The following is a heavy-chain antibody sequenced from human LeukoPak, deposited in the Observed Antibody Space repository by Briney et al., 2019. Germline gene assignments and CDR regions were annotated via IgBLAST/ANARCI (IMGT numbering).Heavy chain of an antibody. V-gene: IGHV1-46*01. CDR3: ARELNYYDSSGLPGYFDY. J-gene: IGHJ4*02. CDR2: INPSGGST. D-gene: IGHD3-22*01. CDR1: GYTFTSYY. Sequence: ASVKVSCKASGYTFTSYYMHWVRQAPGQGLEWMGIINPSGGSTNYAQKFQGRVTITADESTSTAYMELSSLRSEDTAVYYCARELNYYDSSGLPGYFDYWGQGTLVTVSS.